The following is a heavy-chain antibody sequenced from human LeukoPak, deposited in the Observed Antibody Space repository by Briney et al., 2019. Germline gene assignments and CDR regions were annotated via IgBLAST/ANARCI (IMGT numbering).Heavy chain of an antibody. CDR3: ARADSSGLFDAFDI. Sequence: PSETLSLTXAVYGGSFSGYYWSWIRQAPGKGLEWIGEINHSGSTNYNPSLKSRVTISVDTSKNQFSLKLSSVTAADTAVYYCARADSSGLFDAFDIWGQGTMVTVSS. J-gene: IGHJ3*02. V-gene: IGHV4-34*01. CDR1: GGSFSGYY. CDR2: INHSGST. D-gene: IGHD3-22*01.